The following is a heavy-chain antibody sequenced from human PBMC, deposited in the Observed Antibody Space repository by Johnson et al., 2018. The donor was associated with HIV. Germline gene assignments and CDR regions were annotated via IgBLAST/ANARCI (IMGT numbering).Heavy chain of an antibody. CDR3: AKSSPPGLAPLGG. CDR2: ISYDGSSK. J-gene: IGHJ3*01. CDR1: GFTFSSSA. V-gene: IGHV3-30-3*02. Sequence: QVQLVESGGGVVQPGRSLRLSCAASGFTFSSSAMHWVRQAPGKGLEWVAVISYDGSSKYYADSVKGRITISRDNSKNTLYLQMNSLRAEDTAVYYCAKSSPPGLAPLGGWGQGTMVTVSS. D-gene: IGHD6-19*01.